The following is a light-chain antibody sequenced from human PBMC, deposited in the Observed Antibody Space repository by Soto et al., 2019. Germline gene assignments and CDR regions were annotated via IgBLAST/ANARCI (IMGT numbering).Light chain of an antibody. J-gene: IGLJ1*01. CDR1: SSDVGRYNY. CDR2: EVS. CDR3: SSYAGYSRYV. V-gene: IGLV2-8*01. Sequence: QSVLTQPPSASGSPGQSVTISCTGTSSDVGRYNYISWYQQRPGKAPKLIIYEVSKRPSGVPDRLSGFKYGNTASLTVSGLQAEDEADYYCSSYAGYSRYVFGTGTKVTVL.